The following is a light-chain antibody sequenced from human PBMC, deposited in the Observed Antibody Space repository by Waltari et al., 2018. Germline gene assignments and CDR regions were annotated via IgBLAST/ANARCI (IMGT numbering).Light chain of an antibody. CDR3: QKYVSLPAT. CDR2: DTS. Sequence: TLSCRASQSVGKYLAWYQQKPGQAPRLLIYDTSTRATGIPDRFSGSGSGTDFSLTISRLEPEDFAVYYCQKYVSLPATFGQGTKVQAK. CDR1: QSVGKY. V-gene: IGKV3-20*01. J-gene: IGKJ1*01.